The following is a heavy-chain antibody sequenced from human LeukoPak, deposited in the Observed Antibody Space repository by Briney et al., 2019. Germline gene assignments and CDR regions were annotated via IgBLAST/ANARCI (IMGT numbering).Heavy chain of an antibody. CDR1: GFTFSNYD. Sequence: GGSLRLSCAASGFTFSNYDMHWVRQATGKGLEWVSGIGTAGDIYYPGSVKGRFTISRDNAKTSLYLQMNSLRAEDTAVYYCARDLSGVAGYTYGRGIDYWGQGTLVTVSS. V-gene: IGHV3-13*01. CDR2: IGTAGDI. D-gene: IGHD5-18*01. CDR3: ARDLSGVAGYTYGRGIDY. J-gene: IGHJ4*02.